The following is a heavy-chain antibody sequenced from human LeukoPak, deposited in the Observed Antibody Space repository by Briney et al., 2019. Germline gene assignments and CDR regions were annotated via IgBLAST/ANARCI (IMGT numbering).Heavy chain of an antibody. CDR2: ISYDGSNK. CDR1: GFTFSSYA. J-gene: IGHJ4*02. Sequence: PRRSLRLSCAASGFTFSSYAMHWVRQAPGKGLEWVAVISYDGSNKYYADSVKGRFTISRDNSKNTLYLQMNSLRAEDTAVYYCARDHSSSWSAFDYWGQGTLVTVSS. CDR3: ARDHSSSWSAFDY. V-gene: IGHV3-30-3*01. D-gene: IGHD6-13*01.